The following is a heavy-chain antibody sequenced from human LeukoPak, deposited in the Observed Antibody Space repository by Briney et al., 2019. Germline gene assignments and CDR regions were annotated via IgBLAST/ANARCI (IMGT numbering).Heavy chain of an antibody. CDR2: ISVGSGSGST. V-gene: IGHV3-23*01. CDR1: GFTFSSYA. J-gene: IGHJ4*02. Sequence: GGSLRLSCAASGFTFSSYAMTWVRQAPGKGLEWVSSISVGSGSGSTYYADSVKGRFTISRDNSKNTLYLQMNSLGAEDTAVYYCAKDQGSYRLFDYWGQGTLVTVSS. CDR3: AKDQGSYRLFDY. D-gene: IGHD4-11*01.